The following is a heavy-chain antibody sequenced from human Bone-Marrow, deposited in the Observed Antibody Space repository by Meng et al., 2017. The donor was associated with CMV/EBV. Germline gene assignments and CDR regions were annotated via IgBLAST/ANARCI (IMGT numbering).Heavy chain of an antibody. CDR1: GFSLSTSGVG. CDR3: GHRPPPGPNRGFDP. J-gene: IGHJ5*02. Sequence: SGPTLVKPTQTLTLTCSFSGFSLSTSGVGVGWIRQPPGKALEWLALIYWTDDKYYSPSLKSRLAIAKDASRNQVVLTMTNVDPVDTATYYCGHRPPPGPNRGFDPCGQGILVTVSS. CDR2: IYWTDDK. V-gene: IGHV2-5*01. D-gene: IGHD2-8*01.